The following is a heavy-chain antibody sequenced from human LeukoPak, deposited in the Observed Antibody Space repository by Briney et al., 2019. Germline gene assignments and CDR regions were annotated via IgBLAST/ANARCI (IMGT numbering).Heavy chain of an antibody. Sequence: SETLSLTCTVSGYFIKNGYYWGWSRQPPGEGLEWIGSIYHSGSNYYNASLKGRVTISGDTSKNQLYLQLNSVTAADTGVYSCARGRSGYGGNSGIASCDYWGQGTLVTVSS. D-gene: IGHD4-23*01. V-gene: IGHV4-38-2*02. CDR3: ARGRSGYGGNSGIASCDY. J-gene: IGHJ4*02. CDR2: IYHSGSN. CDR1: GYFIKNGYY.